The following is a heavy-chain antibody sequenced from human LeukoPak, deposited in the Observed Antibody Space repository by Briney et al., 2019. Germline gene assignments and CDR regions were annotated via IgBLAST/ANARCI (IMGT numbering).Heavy chain of an antibody. V-gene: IGHV4-59*06. J-gene: IGHJ3*02. Sequence: PSETLSLTCTVSGGSISSYYWSWIRQHPGKGLEWIGYIYYSGSTYYNPSLKSRVTISVDTSKNQFSLKLSSVTAADTAVYYCSTTEYCSGGSCYSFGAFDIWGQGTMVTVSS. D-gene: IGHD2-15*01. CDR1: GGSISSYY. CDR3: STTEYCSGGSCYSFGAFDI. CDR2: IYYSGST.